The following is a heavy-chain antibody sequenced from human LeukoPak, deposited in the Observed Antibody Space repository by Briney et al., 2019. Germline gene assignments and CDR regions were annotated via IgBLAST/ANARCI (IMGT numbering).Heavy chain of an antibody. Sequence: ASVKVSCKASGGTFSSYAISWVRQAPGQGLEWMGIIYPGDSDTRYRPPFQGQVTISADKSISTAFLQWSSLKASDTAMYFCARLGYCGSSSCYAPDFWGQGTLVTVSS. J-gene: IGHJ4*02. CDR2: IYPGDSDT. D-gene: IGHD2-2*03. CDR3: ARLGYCGSSSCYAPDF. V-gene: IGHV5-51*01. CDR1: GGTFSSYA.